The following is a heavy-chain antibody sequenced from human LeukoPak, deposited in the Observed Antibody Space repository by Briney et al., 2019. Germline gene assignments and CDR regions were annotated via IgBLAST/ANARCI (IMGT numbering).Heavy chain of an antibody. V-gene: IGHV3-15*01. Sequence: GGSLRLSCAASGFTFSNAWMSRVRQTPGKGLEWVCRIISITDGGTTDYAAPVKGRFTISRDDSKNTLYLQMNSLKTEDTAVYYCAAEYYYDSSGYHKPTIDYWGQGTLVTVSS. CDR2: IISITDGGTT. J-gene: IGHJ4*02. CDR1: GFTFSNAW. CDR3: AAEYYYDSSGYHKPTIDY. D-gene: IGHD3-22*01.